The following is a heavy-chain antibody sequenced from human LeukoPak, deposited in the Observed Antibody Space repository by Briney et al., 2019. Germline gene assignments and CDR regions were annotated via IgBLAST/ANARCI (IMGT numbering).Heavy chain of an antibody. V-gene: IGHV3-30*18. CDR2: MSYTGSNT. CDR3: AKASPIYSGSYLAGYFDL. CDR1: RFTFNKYV. D-gene: IGHD1-26*01. Sequence: GGCLRLSPVASRFTFNKYVMHWVRQAPGKGLECVSVMSYTGSNTFHTDSVKGRLTISRDNSKNTLFLQMNSLRADATAMYYCAKASPIYSGSYLAGYFDLWGRGTLVTVSS. J-gene: IGHJ2*01.